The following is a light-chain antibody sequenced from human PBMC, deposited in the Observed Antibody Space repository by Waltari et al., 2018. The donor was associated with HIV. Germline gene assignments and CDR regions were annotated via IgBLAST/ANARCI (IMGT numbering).Light chain of an antibody. Sequence: QSVLTQPPSASGTPGQGVTISCSGSNSNIGNNNVYWYQQLPGTAPNLLTYRNTQRTSGVPDRVSGSKSGTSASLAICGLRSEDEADYDCAGWDESLSGGVFGGGTKLTVL. V-gene: IGLV1-47*01. CDR2: RNT. CDR3: AGWDESLSGGV. CDR1: NSNIGNNN. J-gene: IGLJ3*02.